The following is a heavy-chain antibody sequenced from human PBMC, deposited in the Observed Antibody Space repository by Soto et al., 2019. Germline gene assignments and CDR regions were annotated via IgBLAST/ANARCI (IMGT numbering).Heavy chain of an antibody. CDR2: IYPGDSDT. V-gene: IGHV5-51*01. D-gene: IGHD6-13*01. J-gene: IGHJ6*02. CDR3: ARTAAAGKYYYGMDV. CDR1: GYSFTSYW. Sequence: GESLKISCKGSGYSFTSYWIGRVRQMPGKGLEWMGIIYPGDSDTRYSPSFQGQVTISADKSISTTYLQWSSLKASDTAIYYCARTAAAGKYYYGMDVWGQGTTVTVSS.